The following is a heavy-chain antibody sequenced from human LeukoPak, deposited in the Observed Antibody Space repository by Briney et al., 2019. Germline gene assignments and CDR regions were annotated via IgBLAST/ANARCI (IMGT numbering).Heavy chain of an antibody. Sequence: PGGSLRLSCAASGFTFSSSPMSWVRQAPGKGLEWVSGIDGRGDNTFYTDSVKGRFTVSRDNSKNTVYLQMNSLRAEDTAVYYCASRAGYTGSWSAFDYWGQGTLVTVSS. CDR1: GFTFSSSP. CDR2: IDGRGDNT. CDR3: ASRAGYTGSWSAFDY. D-gene: IGHD6-13*01. V-gene: IGHV3-23*01. J-gene: IGHJ4*02.